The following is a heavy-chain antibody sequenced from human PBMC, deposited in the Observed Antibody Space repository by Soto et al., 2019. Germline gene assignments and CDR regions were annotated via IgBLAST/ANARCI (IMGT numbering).Heavy chain of an antibody. CDR3: ARXQGVAAXGITWFDP. V-gene: IGHV4-4*07. CDR2: IHSSGST. J-gene: IGHJ5*02. D-gene: IGHD6-13*01. Sequence: SETLSLTCTVSGASLNSYHWSWIRQPAGKGLEWIGHIHSSGSTNYNPSLKSRVTMSVDTSKNQFSLRLMSLTAADTAVYYCARXQGVAAXGITWFDPWGQGSLVTVSS. CDR1: GASLNSYH.